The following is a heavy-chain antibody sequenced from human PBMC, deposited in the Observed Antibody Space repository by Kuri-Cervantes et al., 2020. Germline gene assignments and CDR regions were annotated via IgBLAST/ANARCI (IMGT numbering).Heavy chain of an antibody. CDR3: ARDGICSSCYYYYYYGMDV. CDR1: GFTFSTYW. J-gene: IGHJ6*02. Sequence: LSLTCAASGFTFSTYWMHWVRQAPGKGLVWVSRINSDGTSTSYADSVKGRFTISRDNAKNTLYLQMNSLRAEDTAVYYCARDGICSSCYYYYYYGMDVWGQGTTVTVSS. CDR2: INSDGTST. D-gene: IGHD6-13*01. V-gene: IGHV3-74*01.